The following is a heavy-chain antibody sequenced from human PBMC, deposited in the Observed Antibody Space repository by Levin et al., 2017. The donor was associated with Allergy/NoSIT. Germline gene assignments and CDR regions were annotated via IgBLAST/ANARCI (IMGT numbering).Heavy chain of an antibody. D-gene: IGHD5-12*01. CDR3: AHGFYSGHDK. Sequence: SGPTLVKPTQTLTLTCTFSGFSLSTSGEGVGWIRQPPGKALEWLAVIYWDDDKRYSPSLKRRCTITKDTAKNQVLMTITNIDPVDTATYYCAHGFYSGHDKWGQGTLVTVS. J-gene: IGHJ4*02. CDR1: GFSLSTSGEG. V-gene: IGHV2-5*02. CDR2: IYWDDDK.